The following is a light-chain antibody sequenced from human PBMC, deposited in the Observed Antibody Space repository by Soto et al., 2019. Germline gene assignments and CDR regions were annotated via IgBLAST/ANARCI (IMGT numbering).Light chain of an antibody. CDR3: MQPLQTLIT. CDR2: LGS. V-gene: IGKV2-28*01. Sequence: EIVLTQSPLSLSVSPGEPASISCRSSQSLTHSSGYNYLDWYLLKSGQPPLLVIYLGSNRCSGVPYRFSGSGSGTHFTLTISRVETEDAGVYFCMQPLQTLITFGQGTRLEIQ. CDR1: QSLTHSSGYNY. J-gene: IGKJ5*01.